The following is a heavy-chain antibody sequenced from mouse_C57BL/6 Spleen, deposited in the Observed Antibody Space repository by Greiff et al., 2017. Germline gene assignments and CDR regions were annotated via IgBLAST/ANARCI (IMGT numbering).Heavy chain of an antibody. CDR1: GYTFTDYE. J-gene: IGHJ3*01. CDR3: TRSGDGYYHAWFAY. CDR2: IDPETGGT. D-gene: IGHD2-3*01. Sequence: VKLVESGAELVRPGASVTLSCKASGYTFTDYEMHWVKQTPVHGLEWIGAIDPETGGTAYNQKFKGKAILTADKSSSTAYMELRSLTSEDSAVYYCTRSGDGYYHAWFAYWGQGTLVTVSA. V-gene: IGHV1-15*01.